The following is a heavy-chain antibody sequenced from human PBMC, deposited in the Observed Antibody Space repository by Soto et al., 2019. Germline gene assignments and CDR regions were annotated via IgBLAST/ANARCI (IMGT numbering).Heavy chain of an antibody. V-gene: IGHV4-34*01. Sequence: QVQLQQWGAGLLKPSETLSLTCAVYGGSFSGYYWSWIRQPPGKGLEWIGEINHSGSTNYNPSLKSRVTISVVTSKIQFSLKLCSVTAADSAVRCCARGRGTVTLDYWGQGTLVTVSS. J-gene: IGHJ4*02. CDR2: INHSGST. CDR1: GGSFSGYY. CDR3: ARGRGTVTLDY. D-gene: IGHD4-4*01.